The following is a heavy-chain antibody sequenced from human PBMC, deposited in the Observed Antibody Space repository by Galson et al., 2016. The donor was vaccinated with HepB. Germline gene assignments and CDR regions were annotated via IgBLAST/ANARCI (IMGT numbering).Heavy chain of an antibody. CDR3: ARGGYYDSSGSLRY. Sequence: SVKVSCKASGYTFTRYYIHWVRQAPGQGLEWMGVINPSGGSTKDAQKFQGRVTTTRDTSTSTVYMELSSLRYEDTAVYFCARGGYYDSSGSLRYWGQGTMVTVSS. V-gene: IGHV1-46*01. D-gene: IGHD3-22*01. CDR1: GYTFTRYY. J-gene: IGHJ3*01. CDR2: INPSGGST.